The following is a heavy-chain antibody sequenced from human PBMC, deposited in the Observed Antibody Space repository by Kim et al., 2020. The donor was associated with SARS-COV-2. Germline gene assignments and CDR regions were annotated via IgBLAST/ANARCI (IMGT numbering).Heavy chain of an antibody. D-gene: IGHD6-13*01. CDR1: GFTFSTYW. CDR2: IKHDGGET. CDR3: VVALSGSSWSCAD. Sequence: GGSLRLSCAASGFTFSTYWMRCVRPAPGRGLGSLANIKHDGGETTYVASVKSRFTISSYNAKSSPSMLMNSLGVQDMAAYHCVVALSGSSWSCADLGQG. J-gene: IGHJ1*01. V-gene: IGHV3-7*03.